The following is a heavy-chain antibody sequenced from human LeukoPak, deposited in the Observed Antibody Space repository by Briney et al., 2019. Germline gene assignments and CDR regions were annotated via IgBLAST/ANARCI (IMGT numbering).Heavy chain of an antibody. J-gene: IGHJ4*02. CDR1: GFTFSSYA. CDR3: ASYSSSWYY. V-gene: IGHV3-30-3*01. D-gene: IGHD6-13*01. Sequence: PGGSLRLSCAASGFTFSSYAMHWVRQAPGKGLEWVAVISYDGSNKYYADSVKGRFTISRGNSKNTLYLQMNSLRAEDTAVYYCASYSSSWYYWGQGTLVTVSS. CDR2: ISYDGSNK.